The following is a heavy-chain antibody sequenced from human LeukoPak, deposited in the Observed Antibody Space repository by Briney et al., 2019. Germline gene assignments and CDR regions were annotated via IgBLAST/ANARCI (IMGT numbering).Heavy chain of an antibody. V-gene: IGHV3-21*01. CDR2: ISSSGSYI. J-gene: IGHJ4*02. Sequence: GGSLRLSCAASGFTFSNAYISWVRQAPGKGLEWVSSISSSGSYIYYADSVKGRFTLSRDNDEKSLYLQMNSLRAEDTAVYYCAREYSSSSDRLDYWGQGTLVTVSS. CDR1: GFTFSNAY. CDR3: AREYSSSSDRLDY. D-gene: IGHD6-6*01.